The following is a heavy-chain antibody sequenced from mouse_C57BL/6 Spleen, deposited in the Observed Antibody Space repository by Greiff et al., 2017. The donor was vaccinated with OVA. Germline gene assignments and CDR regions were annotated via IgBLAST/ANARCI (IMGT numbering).Heavy chain of an antibody. CDR3: ARLHDGYYYAMDY. V-gene: IGHV1-53*01. CDR1: GYTFTSYW. D-gene: IGHD2-3*01. CDR2: INPSNGGT. J-gene: IGHJ4*01. Sequence: VKLQQPGTELVKPGASVKLSCKASGYTFTSYWMHWVKQRPGQGLEWIGNINPSNGGTNYNEKFKSKATLTVDKSSSTAYMQLSSLTSEDSAVYYCARLHDGYYYAMDYWGQGTSVTVSS.